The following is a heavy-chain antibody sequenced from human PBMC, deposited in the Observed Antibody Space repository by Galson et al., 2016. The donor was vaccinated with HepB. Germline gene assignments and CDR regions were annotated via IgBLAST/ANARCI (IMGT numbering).Heavy chain of an antibody. J-gene: IGHJ4*02. Sequence: SLRLSCAASGSTFTTYTMHWVRQAPGKGLEWVAVISDDGSNKNYADSVRGRFTISRDNSKNTLFLQMNSLRAEDTAVYYCARDNLRGYDTYVYWGQGTLVTVSS. CDR1: GSTFTTYT. D-gene: IGHD3-22*01. CDR3: ARDNLRGYDTYVY. V-gene: IGHV3-30*04. CDR2: ISDDGSNK.